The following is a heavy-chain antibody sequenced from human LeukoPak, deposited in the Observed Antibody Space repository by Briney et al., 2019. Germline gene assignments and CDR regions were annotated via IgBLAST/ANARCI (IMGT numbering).Heavy chain of an antibody. V-gene: IGHV1-2*04. J-gene: IGHJ6*02. CDR2: INPNSGGT. D-gene: IGHD6-13*01. Sequence: ASVKVSCKASGYTFTGYYMHWVRQAPGQGLERMGWINPNSGGTNYAQKFQGWVTMTRDTSISTAYMELSRLRSDDTAVYYCARDRGSSWYYYGMDVWGQGTTVTVSS. CDR1: GYTFTGYY. CDR3: ARDRGSSWYYYGMDV.